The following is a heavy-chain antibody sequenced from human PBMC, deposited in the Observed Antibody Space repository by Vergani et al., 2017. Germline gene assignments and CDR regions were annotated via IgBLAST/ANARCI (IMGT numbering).Heavy chain of an antibody. Sequence: QVHLVESGGGVVQPGRSLRLSCVVSGFTSSSYGMHWVRQAPGKVLEWVAVISYDGTQKYYADSVKGRFTISRDNSKSTLYLQMNSLRTEDTAGYYCATKSCGTPGCQIGYFREWGQGTLVTVSS. V-gene: IGHV3-30*03. J-gene: IGHJ1*01. CDR1: GFTSSSYG. CDR2: ISYDGTQK. CDR3: ATKSCGTPGCQIGYFRE. D-gene: IGHD1-1*01.